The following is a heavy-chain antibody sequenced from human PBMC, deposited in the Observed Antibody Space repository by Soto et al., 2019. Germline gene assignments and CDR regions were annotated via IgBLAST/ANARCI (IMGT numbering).Heavy chain of an antibody. J-gene: IGHJ6*03. CDR3: ARAMVRGVITPYHYYMDV. Sequence: QVQLQESGPGLVKPSQTLSLTCTVSGGSISSGGYYWSWIRQHPGKGLEWIGYIYYSGSTYYNPSLKSRVTISVDTSKNQFSLKLGSVTASATAVYSCARAMVRGVITPYHYYMDVWGKGTTVTVSS. V-gene: IGHV4-31*03. CDR2: IYYSGST. D-gene: IGHD3-10*01. CDR1: GGSISSGGYY.